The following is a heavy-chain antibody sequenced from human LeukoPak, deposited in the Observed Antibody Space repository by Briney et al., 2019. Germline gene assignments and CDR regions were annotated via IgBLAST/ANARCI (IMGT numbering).Heavy chain of an antibody. V-gene: IGHV4-61*01. CDR1: GGSISNSSYY. CDR2: IYYSGST. J-gene: IGHJ4*02. D-gene: IGHD3-10*01. CDR3: ARDDGSGSYRFDY. Sequence: SETLSLTCTVSGGSISNSSYYWSWIRQPPGKGLEWIGYIYYSGSTNYNPSLKSRVTISVDTSENQFSLKLSSVTAADTAVYYCARDDGSGSYRFDYWGQGTLVTVSS.